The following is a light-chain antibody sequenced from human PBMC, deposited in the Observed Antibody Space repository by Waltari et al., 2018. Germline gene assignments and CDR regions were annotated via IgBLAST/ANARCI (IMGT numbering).Light chain of an antibody. CDR1: QGITNF. CDR2: DAS. Sequence: DIQMTQSPSSLSASVGDRVTINCQASQGITNFLNWYQQKPGTVPKVLIYDASRLERGVPSRFSGSGSGTDFTFTITSLQPEDVATYYCQQYHNLPLTFGGGTKVEIK. J-gene: IGKJ4*01. V-gene: IGKV1-33*01. CDR3: QQYHNLPLT.